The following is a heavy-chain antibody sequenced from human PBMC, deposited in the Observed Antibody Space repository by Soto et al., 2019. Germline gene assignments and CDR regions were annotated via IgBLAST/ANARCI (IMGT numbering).Heavy chain of an antibody. CDR3: ARAQNPIVVVTAILDY. CDR2: INHSGST. Sequence: SETLSLTCAVYGGSFSGYYWSWIRQPPGKGLEWIGEINHSGSTNYNPSLKSRVTISVDTSKNQYSLKLSSVTAADTAVYYCARAQNPIVVVTAILDYWGQGTLVTVSS. D-gene: IGHD2-21*02. J-gene: IGHJ4*02. CDR1: GGSFSGYY. V-gene: IGHV4-34*01.